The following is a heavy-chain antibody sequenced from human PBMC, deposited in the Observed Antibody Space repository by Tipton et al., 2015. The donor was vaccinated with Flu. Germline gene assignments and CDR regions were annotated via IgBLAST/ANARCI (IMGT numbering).Heavy chain of an antibody. CDR2: IHNSGST. J-gene: IGHJ6*02. CDR3: ARDYSSMWHGGFDYGLDV. V-gene: IGHV4-61*02. Sequence: TLSLTCTVSGGSVSGGSFYGSWIRQPAGKGLEWIGRIHNSGSTNYSPSLRSRVTLSIDTSKNQFSLSLSSVTAADTAVYYCARDYSSMWHGGFDYGLDVWGQGTTVTVPS. D-gene: IGHD6-13*01. CDR1: GGSVSGGSFY.